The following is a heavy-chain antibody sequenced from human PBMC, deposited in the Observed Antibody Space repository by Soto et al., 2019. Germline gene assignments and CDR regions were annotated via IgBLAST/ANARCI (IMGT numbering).Heavy chain of an antibody. Sequence: KPSETLSLTCTVSGDSITSYNWNWLRQPPGKALEWIGYVYSSGNTNYNPPLKSRVTISVDTSRNQFSLKVNSVTAADTAMYYCARRAVVAVTGSLDNWLDPWGQGILVTVSS. J-gene: IGHJ5*02. CDR2: VYSSGNT. CDR1: GDSITSYN. V-gene: IGHV4-59*01. D-gene: IGHD2-21*01. CDR3: ARRAVVAVTGSLDNWLDP.